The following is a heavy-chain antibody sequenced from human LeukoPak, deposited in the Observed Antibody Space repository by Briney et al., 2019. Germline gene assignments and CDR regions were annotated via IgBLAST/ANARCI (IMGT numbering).Heavy chain of an antibody. D-gene: IGHD3-22*01. CDR1: GFTFSSYS. CDR2: ISSSSSYI. V-gene: IGHV3-21*04. J-gene: IGHJ6*03. Sequence: PGGSLRLSCAASGFTFSSYSMNWVRQAPGKGLEWVSSISSSSSYIYYADSVKGRFTISRDNAKNSLYLQMNSLRAEDTAIYYCAKEDGVTMIVVARGMDVWGKGTTVTVSS. CDR3: AKEDGVTMIVVARGMDV.